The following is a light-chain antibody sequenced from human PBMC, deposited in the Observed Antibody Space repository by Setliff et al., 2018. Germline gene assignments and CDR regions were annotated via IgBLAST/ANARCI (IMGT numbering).Light chain of an antibody. V-gene: IGLV2-14*03. CDR1: SSDIGAYNY. CDR3: ASYAGANAYVV. Sequence: PASVSGSPGQSITISCTGASSDIGAYNYVSWYQQYPRQAPKLIIYDVTKRPSGVSYRFSGFKSGNTASLTVSGLQAGDEADYFCASYAGANAYVVFGGGTKVTVL. CDR2: DVT. J-gene: IGLJ2*01.